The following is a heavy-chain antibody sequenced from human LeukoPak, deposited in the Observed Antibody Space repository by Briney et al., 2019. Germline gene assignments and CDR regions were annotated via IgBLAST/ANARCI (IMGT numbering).Heavy chain of an antibody. CDR3: ARRTTTVTTGVYYYYYMDV. CDR2: IYYSGST. D-gene: IGHD4-11*01. CDR1: GGSISSSSYY. Sequence: LETLSLTCTVSGGSISSSSYYWGWIRQPPGKGLEWIGSIYYSGSTYYNPSLKSRVTISVDTSKNQFSLKLSSVTVADTAVYYCARRTTTVTTGVYYYYYMDVWGKGTTVTVSS. J-gene: IGHJ6*03. V-gene: IGHV4-39*01.